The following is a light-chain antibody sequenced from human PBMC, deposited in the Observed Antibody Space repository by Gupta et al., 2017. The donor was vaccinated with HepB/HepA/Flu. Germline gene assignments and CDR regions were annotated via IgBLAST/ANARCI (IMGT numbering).Light chain of an antibody. CDR3: QQYNNWPPWT. Sequence: EIVMTQSPATLSVSPGERATLSCRASQSVSSNLAWYQQKPGQAPRLLSYGASTRATGIPARFSGSGSGTEFTLTISSLQSEDFAVYYCQQYNNWPPWTLGQGTKVEIK. CDR2: GAS. V-gene: IGKV3-15*01. CDR1: QSVSSN. J-gene: IGKJ1*01.